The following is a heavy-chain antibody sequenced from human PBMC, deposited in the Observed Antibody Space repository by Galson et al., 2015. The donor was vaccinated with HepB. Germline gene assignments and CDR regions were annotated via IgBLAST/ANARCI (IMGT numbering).Heavy chain of an antibody. V-gene: IGHV1-18*01. CDR3: ARDPQYSIAAAGTPDY. CDR2: ISAYNGNT. D-gene: IGHD6-13*01. Sequence: SVKVSCKASGYTLTSYGISWVRQAPGQGLEWMGWISAYNGNTNYAQKLQGRVTMTTDTSTSTAYMELRSLRSDDTAVYYCARDPQYSIAAAGTPDYWGQGTLVTVSS. CDR1: GYTLTSYG. J-gene: IGHJ4*02.